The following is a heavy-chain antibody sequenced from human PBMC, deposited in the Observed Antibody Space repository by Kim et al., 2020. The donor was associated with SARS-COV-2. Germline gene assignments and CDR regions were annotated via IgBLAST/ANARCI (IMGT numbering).Heavy chain of an antibody. V-gene: IGHV4-39*07. D-gene: IGHD5-18*01. CDR2: ST. J-gene: IGHJ3*02. CDR3: AREVTYSYGI. Sequence: STYDNPSLKSRVTISVDTSKNQFSLKLSSVTAADTAVYYCAREVTYSYGIWGQGTMVTVSS.